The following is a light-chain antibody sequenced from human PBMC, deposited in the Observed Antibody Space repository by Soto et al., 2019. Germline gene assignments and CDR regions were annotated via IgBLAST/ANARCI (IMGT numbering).Light chain of an antibody. CDR3: QQYGNSPYT. V-gene: IGKV3-20*01. J-gene: IGKJ2*01. CDR1: QSAANSY. Sequence: EIVLTQSPGTLSLSPGERATLSCRASQSAANSYLAWYQQKPGQAPRLLIYGASSRATAIPDRFSGSGSGKDFTLAISRLEPEDFAVYYCQQYGNSPYTCGQGTKLEIK. CDR2: GAS.